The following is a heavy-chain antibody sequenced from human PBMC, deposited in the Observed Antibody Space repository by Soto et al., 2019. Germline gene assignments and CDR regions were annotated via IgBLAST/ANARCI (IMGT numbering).Heavy chain of an antibody. Sequence: GWSLRLSCAFYGFTFISNAMSWVREAPGKGLEWVSAISGSGGSTYYADSVKGRFTIARDNSKNTLYLQKNSLRAEDTAVYYCAKDRDHSSSWYPNYYYYGMDVWGQGTTVTVSS. CDR2: ISGSGGST. J-gene: IGHJ6*02. V-gene: IGHV3-23*01. D-gene: IGHD6-13*01. CDR1: GFTFISNA. CDR3: AKDRDHSSSWYPNYYYYGMDV.